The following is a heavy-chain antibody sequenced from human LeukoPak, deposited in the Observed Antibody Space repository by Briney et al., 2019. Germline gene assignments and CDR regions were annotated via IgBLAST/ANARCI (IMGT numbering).Heavy chain of an antibody. D-gene: IGHD3-16*01. CDR1: GFTFSSFW. CDR2: IKQDGSEK. V-gene: IGHV3-7*03. CDR3: ARVLHFWYFDY. J-gene: IGHJ4*02. Sequence: GGSLRLSCAASGFTFSSFWMTWVRQAPGKGLEWVANIKQDGSEKYYVDSVKGRFTISRDNAKNSLYLQMDSLRAEDTAVYYCARVLHFWYFDYWGQGTLVTVSS.